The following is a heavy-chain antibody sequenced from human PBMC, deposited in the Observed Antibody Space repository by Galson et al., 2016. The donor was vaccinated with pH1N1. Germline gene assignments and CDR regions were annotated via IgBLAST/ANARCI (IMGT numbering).Heavy chain of an antibody. V-gene: IGHV3-7*01. J-gene: IGHJ4*02. D-gene: IGHD6-13*01. CDR2: INQIGDVK. CDR3: TRAIGTADAH. CDR1: GFTFSKYW. Sequence: SLRLSCAASGFTFSKYWMTWVRQAPGKGLEWVANINQIGDVKFYVDSVKGRFTISRDNAKNSVYLQMNSLRAEDTAVYYCTRAIGTADAHWSQGTLVTVST.